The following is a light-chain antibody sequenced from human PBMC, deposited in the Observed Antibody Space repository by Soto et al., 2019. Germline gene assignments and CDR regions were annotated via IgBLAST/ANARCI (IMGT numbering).Light chain of an antibody. CDR1: SSDVGSSIL. Sequence: QSALTQPASVSGSPGQSITISCTGTSSDVGSSILVSWYQQHPGKAPKLMIFEVDKRPSGVSNRFSGSKSGNTASLTISGLEAEDEADYYCCSYAGNSTFVFGGGTKLTVL. J-gene: IGLJ2*01. V-gene: IGLV2-23*02. CDR3: CSYAGNSTFV. CDR2: EVD.